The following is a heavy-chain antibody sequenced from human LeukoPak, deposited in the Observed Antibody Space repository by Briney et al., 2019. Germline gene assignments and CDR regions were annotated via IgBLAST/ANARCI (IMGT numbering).Heavy chain of an antibody. Sequence: GGSLRLSCAASGLTFSSYWMSWVRQAPGKGLEWVANIKQDGSEKYYVDSVKGRFTISRDNAKNSLYLQMNSLRAEDTAVYYCASPDYDILTGYLYWGQGTLVTVSS. CDR3: ASPDYDILTGYLY. CDR1: GLTFSSYW. CDR2: IKQDGSEK. J-gene: IGHJ4*02. V-gene: IGHV3-7*01. D-gene: IGHD3-9*01.